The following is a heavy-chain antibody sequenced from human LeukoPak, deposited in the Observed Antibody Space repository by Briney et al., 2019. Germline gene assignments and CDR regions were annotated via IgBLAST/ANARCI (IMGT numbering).Heavy chain of an antibody. D-gene: IGHD3/OR15-3a*01. CDR1: GGSINSYY. CDR2: IYYTGST. J-gene: IGHJ4*02. Sequence: KLSESLSLTCTVSGGSINSYYWSWIRQPPGKGLECIGHIYYTGSTYYKPSLESRVTISVDTAKNQISLKLSSVIAADTAVYYCARYEEFSTGYSASSPRHYFDHCGQRTIVTVSS. V-gene: IGHV4-59*01. CDR3: ARYEEFSTGYSASSPRHYFDH.